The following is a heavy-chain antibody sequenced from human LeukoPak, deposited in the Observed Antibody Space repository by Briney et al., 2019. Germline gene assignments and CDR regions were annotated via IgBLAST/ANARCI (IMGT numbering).Heavy chain of an antibody. CDR3: ARDLEDSSPFGAFDM. V-gene: IGHV3-33*01. CDR1: GFTFSNYG. D-gene: IGHD3-22*01. CDR2: IWFDGIRK. J-gene: IGHJ3*02. Sequence: GGSLRLSCAASGFTFSNYGMHWVRQVPGKGLEWVTAIWFDGIRKYYADSVKGRLTISRDNSKNTLYLQMNSLRAEDTAVYYCARDLEDSSPFGAFDMWGQGTMVTVSS.